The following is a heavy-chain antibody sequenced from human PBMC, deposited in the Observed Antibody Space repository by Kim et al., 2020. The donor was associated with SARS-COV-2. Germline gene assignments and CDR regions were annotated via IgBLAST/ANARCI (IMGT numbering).Heavy chain of an antibody. CDR1: GFTFSSYS. Sequence: GGSLRLSCAASGFTFSSYSMNWVRQAPGKGLEWVSSISSSSSYIYYADSVKGRFTISRDNAKNSLYLQMNSLRAEDTAVYYCARDLLDVWGSYEGDYYYYGMDVWGQGTTVTVSS. J-gene: IGHJ6*02. V-gene: IGHV3-21*01. CDR2: ISSSSSYI. D-gene: IGHD3-16*01. CDR3: ARDLLDVWGSYEGDYYYYGMDV.